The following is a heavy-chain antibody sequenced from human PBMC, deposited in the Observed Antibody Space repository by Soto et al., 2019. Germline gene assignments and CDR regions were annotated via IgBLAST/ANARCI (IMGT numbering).Heavy chain of an antibody. CDR3: ARDSTEYIWGSYRYTGRLDY. D-gene: IGHD3-16*02. J-gene: IGHJ4*02. CDR1: GFTVSSNY. V-gene: IGHV3-66*01. Sequence: GGSLRLSCAASGFTVSSNYMSWVRQAPGKGLEWVSVIYSGGSTYYADSVKGRFTISRDNSKNTLYLQMNSLRAEDTAVYYCARDSTEYIWGSYRYTGRLDYWGQGTLVTVSS. CDR2: IYSGGST.